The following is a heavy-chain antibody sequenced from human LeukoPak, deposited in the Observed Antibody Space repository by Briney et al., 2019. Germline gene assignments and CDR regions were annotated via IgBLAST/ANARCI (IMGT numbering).Heavy chain of an antibody. CDR1: GYTFISYY. Sequence: GASVKVSCKASGYTFISYYMHWVRQAPGQGLEWMGIINPSGGSTSYAQKFQGRVTMTRDASTSTVYMELSSLRSEDTAVYYCARDPKADRHVDYWGQGTLVTVSS. J-gene: IGHJ4*02. CDR3: ARDPKADRHVDY. V-gene: IGHV1-46*01. CDR2: INPSGGST.